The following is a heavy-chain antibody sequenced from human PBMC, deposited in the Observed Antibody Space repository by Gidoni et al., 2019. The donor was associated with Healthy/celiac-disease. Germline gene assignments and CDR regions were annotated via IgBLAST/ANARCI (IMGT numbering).Heavy chain of an antibody. V-gene: IGHV3-9*01. J-gene: IGHJ4*02. D-gene: IGHD3-3*01. CDR3: AKGPIRFLEWLAHFDY. CDR2: ISWNSGSI. Sequence: EVQLVESGGGLVQPGRSLRLSCAASGFTFDGYAMHWVRQAPGKGLEWVSGISWNSGSIGYADSVKGRFTISRDNAKNSLYLQMNSLRAEDTALYYCAKGPIRFLEWLAHFDYWGQGTLVTVSS. CDR1: GFTFDGYA.